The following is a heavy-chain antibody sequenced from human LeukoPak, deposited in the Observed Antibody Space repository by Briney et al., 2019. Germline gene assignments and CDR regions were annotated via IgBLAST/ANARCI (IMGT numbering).Heavy chain of an antibody. CDR3: ARDPTIFGVVIVPDY. V-gene: IGHV3-7*01. Sequence: PGGSLRLSCAASGFTFSNYWMSWLRQAPGKGLEWVANIKQDGSEKYYVDSVKGRFTISRDNAKNSLYLQMNSLRAEDTAVYYCARDPTIFGVVIVPDYWGQGTLVTVSS. CDR2: IKQDGSEK. J-gene: IGHJ4*02. D-gene: IGHD3-3*01. CDR1: GFTFSNYW.